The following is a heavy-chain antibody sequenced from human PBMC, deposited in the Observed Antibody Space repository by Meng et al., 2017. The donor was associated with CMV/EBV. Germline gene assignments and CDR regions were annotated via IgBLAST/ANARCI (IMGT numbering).Heavy chain of an antibody. J-gene: IGHJ4*02. V-gene: IGHV3-23*03. CDR2: IYSGGSST. D-gene: IGHD3-3*01. Sequence: GESLKISCEASGFTFSSYAMSWVRQAPGKGLEWVSVIYSGGSSTYYADSVKGRFTISRDNSKNTLYLQMNSLRAEDTAVYYCAKAILFGVVIDYFDYWGQGTLVTVPQ. CDR3: AKAILFGVVIDYFDY. CDR1: GFTFSSYA.